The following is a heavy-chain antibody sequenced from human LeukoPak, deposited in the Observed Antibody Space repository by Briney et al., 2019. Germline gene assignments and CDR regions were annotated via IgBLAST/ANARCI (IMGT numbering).Heavy chain of an antibody. CDR2: IGSSSSTI. CDR1: GFTFSSYS. J-gene: IGHJ5*02. Sequence: GGSLRLSCAASGFTFSSYSMNWVRQAPGKGLEWVSYIGSSSSTIYYGDSVKGRFTISRDNAKNSLYLQMNSLRAEDTALYYCAKVIPGIGFDPWGQGTLVTVSS. CDR3: AKVIPGIGFDP. D-gene: IGHD1-14*01. V-gene: IGHV3-48*01.